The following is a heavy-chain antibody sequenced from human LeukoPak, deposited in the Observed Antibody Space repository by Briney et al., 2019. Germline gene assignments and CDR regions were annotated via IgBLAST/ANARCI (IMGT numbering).Heavy chain of an antibody. D-gene: IGHD2-15*01. Sequence: SETLSLTCGVFGGSLSGYYWSWIRQPPGKGLEWIGEISHGGSTNYNPSFSSRITISIDMSKNQFSLKLSSVTAADTAVYYCARGTIEIFFDPWGQGTLVTVSS. J-gene: IGHJ5*02. CDR3: ARGTIEIFFDP. CDR1: GGSLSGYY. V-gene: IGHV4-34*01. CDR2: ISHGGST.